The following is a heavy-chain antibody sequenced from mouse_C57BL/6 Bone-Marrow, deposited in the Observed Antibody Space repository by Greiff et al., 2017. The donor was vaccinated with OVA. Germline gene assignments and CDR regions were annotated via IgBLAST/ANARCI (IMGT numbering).Heavy chain of an antibody. V-gene: IGHV1-81*01. J-gene: IGHJ2*01. CDR3: ARNYGSSYPLFDY. Sequence: QVQLKESGAELAKPGASVKLSCKASGYTFTSYGISWVKQRPGRGLEWIGEIYPRSGNTYYNEKFKGKATLTADKSSSTAYMQLRSLTSEDSAVYFCARNYGSSYPLFDYWGQGTTLTVSS. CDR1: GYTFTSYG. CDR2: IYPRSGNT. D-gene: IGHD1-1*01.